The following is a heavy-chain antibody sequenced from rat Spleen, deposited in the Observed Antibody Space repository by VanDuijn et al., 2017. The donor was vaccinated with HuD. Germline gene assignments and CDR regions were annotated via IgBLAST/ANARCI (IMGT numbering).Heavy chain of an antibody. CDR3: ARDYGGYDYFDY. V-gene: IGHV5-20*01. J-gene: IGHJ2*01. Sequence: EVQLVESGGGLVKPGRSLKLSCAASGFTFSYYYMAWVRQGPTEGLEWVATISHDGDSTYYRDSVKGRFTISRDNAKSTLYLQMDSLRSEDTATYYCARDYGGYDYFDYWGQGVMVTVSS. CDR1: GFTFSYYY. D-gene: IGHD1-11*01. CDR2: ISHDGDST.